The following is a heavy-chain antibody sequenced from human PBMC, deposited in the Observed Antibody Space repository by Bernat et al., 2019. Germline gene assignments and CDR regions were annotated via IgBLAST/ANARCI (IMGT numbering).Heavy chain of an antibody. J-gene: IGHJ4*02. Sequence: QVQLVESGGGVVQPGRSLRLSCAASGFTFSSYAMHWVRQAPGKGLEWVAVISYDGSNKYYADSVKGRFTISRDNSKNTLYLQMNSLRAEDTAVYYCATEEPNFGVVHGVWGQGTLVTVSS. CDR1: GFTFSSYA. CDR3: ATEEPNFGVVHGV. V-gene: IGHV3-30*01. CDR2: ISYDGSNK. D-gene: IGHD3-3*01.